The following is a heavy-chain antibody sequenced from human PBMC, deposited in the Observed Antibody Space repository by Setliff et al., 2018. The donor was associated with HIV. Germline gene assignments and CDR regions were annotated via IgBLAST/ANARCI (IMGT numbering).Heavy chain of an antibody. CDR3: ARSQGIVPAAPLWY. CDR1: GGTFSSYG. D-gene: IGHD2-2*01. Sequence: ASVKVSCKASGGTFSSYGISWVRQAPGQGLEWMGWISTYNGNTNYAQKLQGRVTMTTDTSTTTAYMELRSLKSDDTAIYFCARSQGIVPAAPLWYWGQGTLVTVSS. V-gene: IGHV1-18*01. CDR2: ISTYNGNT. J-gene: IGHJ4*02.